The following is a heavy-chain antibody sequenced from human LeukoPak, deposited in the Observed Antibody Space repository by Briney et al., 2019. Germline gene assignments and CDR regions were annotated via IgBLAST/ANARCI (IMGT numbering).Heavy chain of an antibody. J-gene: IGHJ5*02. CDR2: INHSGRGT. CDR1: GGSFNVYY. D-gene: IGHD2-2*03. V-gene: IGHV4-34*01. Sequence: SETLSLTCTVYGGSFNVYYWSWIRQAPGKGLEWIGEINHSGRGTNYNPSLKSRVTMSVDTSKNQFSLKLSSVTAADTAVYYCARLLRVGYCSTTTCNWFDPWGQGTLVTVSS. CDR3: ARLLRVGYCSTTTCNWFDP.